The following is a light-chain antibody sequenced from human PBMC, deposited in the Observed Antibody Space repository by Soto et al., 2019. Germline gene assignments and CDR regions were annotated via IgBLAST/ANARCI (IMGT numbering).Light chain of an antibody. J-gene: IGLJ1*01. CDR2: DVT. CDR3: CSYAGSYSYV. CDR1: TNDVGNYNY. Sequence: QSALTRPRSVSGSPGQSVTISCTGTTNDVGNYNYVSWYQQHPSKAPKLMIYDVTKRPSGVPDRFSGSKSGNTASLTISGLQAEDEADYYCCSYAGSYSYVFGTGTRSPS. V-gene: IGLV2-11*01.